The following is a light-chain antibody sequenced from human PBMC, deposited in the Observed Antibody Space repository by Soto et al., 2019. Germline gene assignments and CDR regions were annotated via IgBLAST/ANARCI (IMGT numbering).Light chain of an antibody. V-gene: IGKV3-11*01. CDR2: DAS. J-gene: IGKJ3*01. Sequence: EIVLTQSPATLSLSPGERATLSCRASQSIGTYLAWYQQRAGQAPRLLIYDASNRATAIPARFSGSGSGTNFTLTISSLEPEDFAVYYCQQRYNWPPFPFGPGTKVDIK. CDR3: QQRYNWPPFP. CDR1: QSIGTY.